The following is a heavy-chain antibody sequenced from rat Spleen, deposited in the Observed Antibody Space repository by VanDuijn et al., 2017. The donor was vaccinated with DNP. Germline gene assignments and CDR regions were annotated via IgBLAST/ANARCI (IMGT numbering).Heavy chain of an antibody. CDR2: MQSDGDT. Sequence: VQLQESGPGLVQPSETLSLTCTVSGFSLTTYSVSWVRQPSGKGLEWMGRMQSDGDTSYNSALKSRLSISRDTSESRVFLTVTSLQTEDTGIYYCNRNEFGQPGVYWGQGVMVTVSS. CDR1: GFSLTTYS. V-gene: IGHV2S18*01. J-gene: IGHJ2*01. CDR3: NRNEFGQPGVY. D-gene: IGHD1-4*01.